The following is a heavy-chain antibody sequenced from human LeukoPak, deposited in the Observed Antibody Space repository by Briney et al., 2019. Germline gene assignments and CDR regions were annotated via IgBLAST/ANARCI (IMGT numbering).Heavy chain of an antibody. CDR2: IHPNSGGT. V-gene: IGHV1-2*06. CDR3: ARSRAHCTNGVCYSGYFDY. CDR1: GYTFTGYY. Sequence: ASVKVSCKASGYTFTGYYMHWVRQAPGQGLEWMGRIHPNSGGTNYAQKFQGRVTMTRDTSISTAYMDLSRLRSDDTAVYYCARSRAHCTNGVCYSGYFDYWGQGTLVTVSS. D-gene: IGHD2-8*01. J-gene: IGHJ4*02.